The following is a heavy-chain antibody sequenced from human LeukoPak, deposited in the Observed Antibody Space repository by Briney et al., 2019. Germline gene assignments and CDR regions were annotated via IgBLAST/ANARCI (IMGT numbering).Heavy chain of an antibody. CDR1: GGSLRRTGYC. CDR2: IYHNGST. CDR3: ARHVGHDFWSGYRSVDP. V-gene: IGHV4-39*01. Sequence: SETLSLTCTVSGGSLRRTGYCWGWIRQPPGKGLEWIGSIYHNGSTCNNPSLKSRVILSVDTSKNQFSLKLSSVTAADTAVYYCARHVGHDFWSGYRSVDPWGQGTLVTVSS. D-gene: IGHD3-3*01. J-gene: IGHJ5*02.